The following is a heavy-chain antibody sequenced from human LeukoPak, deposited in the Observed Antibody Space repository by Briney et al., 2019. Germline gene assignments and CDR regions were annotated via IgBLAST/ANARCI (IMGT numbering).Heavy chain of an antibody. CDR1: GFTFNNYA. Sequence: GGSLRLSCAASGFTFNNYAMSWVRQAPGKGLEWVSGIGTAGDTFYLGSVKGRFTISRENAKNSLYLQMNSLRVGDTAVYYCARSVPGGSGWMGSIEYWGQGTLVTVPS. D-gene: IGHD6-19*01. V-gene: IGHV3-13*01. J-gene: IGHJ4*02. CDR3: ARSVPGGSGWMGSIEY. CDR2: IGTAGDT.